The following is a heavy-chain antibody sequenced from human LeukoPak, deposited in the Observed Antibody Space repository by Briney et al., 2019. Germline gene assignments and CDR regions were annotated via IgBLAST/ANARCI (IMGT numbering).Heavy chain of an antibody. CDR1: GFTFSSYA. J-gene: IGHJ4*02. Sequence: GGSLRLSCAASGFTFSSYAMSWVRQASGKGLEWVSAISGSGGSTYYADSVKGRFTISRDNSKNTLYLQMNSLRAEDTAVYYCAKDLDEELVHYFDYWGQGTLVTVSS. CDR2: ISGSGGST. CDR3: AKDLDEELVHYFDY. V-gene: IGHV3-23*01. D-gene: IGHD1-26*01.